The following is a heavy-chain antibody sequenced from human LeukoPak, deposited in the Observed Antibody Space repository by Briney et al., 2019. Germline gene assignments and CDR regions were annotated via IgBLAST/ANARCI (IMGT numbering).Heavy chain of an antibody. CDR3: ARAGGYYDFWSDLPPNWFDP. V-gene: IGHV4-59*01. J-gene: IGHJ5*02. D-gene: IGHD3-3*01. Sequence: MSSETLSLTCTVSGGSISSYYWSWIRQPPGKGLEWIGYIYYSGSTNYNPSLKSQVTISVDTSKNQFSLKLSSVTAADTAVYYCARAGGYYDFWSDLPPNWFDPWGQGTLVTVSS. CDR1: GGSISSYY. CDR2: IYYSGST.